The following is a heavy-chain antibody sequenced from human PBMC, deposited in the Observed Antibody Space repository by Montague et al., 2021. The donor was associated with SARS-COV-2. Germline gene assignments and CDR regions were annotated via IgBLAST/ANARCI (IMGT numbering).Heavy chain of an antibody. CDR1: GFMFHLYA. V-gene: IGHV3-30*17. CDR3: ARTYHYDSSGFPGPYYFDF. CDR2: ISYDGSNE. J-gene: IGHJ4*02. Sequence: SLSLSCAASGFMFHLYAMHWVRQAPGQGLEWVAVISYDGSNEFYADSVQGRFTISRDNSGNTVSLQMHSLRAEDTAVYYCARTYHYDSSGFPGPYYFDFWGQGTPVTVSS. D-gene: IGHD3-22*01.